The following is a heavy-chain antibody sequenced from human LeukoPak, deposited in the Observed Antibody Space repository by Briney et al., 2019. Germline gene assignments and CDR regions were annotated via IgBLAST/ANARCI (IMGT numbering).Heavy chain of an antibody. CDR1: GGSISSSSYY. Sequence: SETLSLTCTVSGGSISSSSYYWGWIRQPPGKGLEWIGSIYYSGSTYYSPSLKSRVTKSVDTSKNQFSLKLSSVTAADTAVYYCARVVGNSGSYYYDYWGQGTLVTVSS. J-gene: IGHJ4*02. CDR2: IYYSGST. D-gene: IGHD1-26*01. V-gene: IGHV4-39*07. CDR3: ARVVGNSGSYYYDY.